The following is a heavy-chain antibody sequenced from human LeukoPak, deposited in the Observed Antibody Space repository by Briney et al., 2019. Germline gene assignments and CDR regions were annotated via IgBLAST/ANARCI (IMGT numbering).Heavy chain of an antibody. CDR1: GGSISSHY. V-gene: IGHV4-59*11. Sequence: PSETLSLTCTVSGGSISSHYWSWIRQPPGKGLEWIGYIYYSGSTNYNPSLKSRVTISVDTSKNQFSLKLSSVTAADTAVYYCARGLRWWGDSDYWGQGTLVTVSS. J-gene: IGHJ4*02. D-gene: IGHD4-23*01. CDR3: ARGLRWWGDSDY. CDR2: IYYSGST.